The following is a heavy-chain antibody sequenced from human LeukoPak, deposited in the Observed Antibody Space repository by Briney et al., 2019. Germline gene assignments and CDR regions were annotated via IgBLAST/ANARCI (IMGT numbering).Heavy chain of an antibody. CDR3: ARPTRSGGSGYESFDY. D-gene: IGHD5-18*01. Sequence: ASVKVSCKASGYSFIDYYIHWVRQAPGQGLEWMGWINHKSGGTNFAQKFQGRVVVTTDTSISTVYMELYSLTSGDTAVYYCARPTRSGGSGYESFDYWGQGTLVSVSS. CDR2: INHKSGGT. J-gene: IGHJ4*02. CDR1: GYSFIDYY. V-gene: IGHV1-2*02.